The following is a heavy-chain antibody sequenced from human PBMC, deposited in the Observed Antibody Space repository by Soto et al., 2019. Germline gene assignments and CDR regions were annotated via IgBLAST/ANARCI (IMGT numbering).Heavy chain of an antibody. V-gene: IGHV3-49*03. CDR2: IRSKAYGGTT. CDR1: GFIFGDYA. D-gene: IGHD2-2*01. Sequence: PGGSLRLSCTASGFIFGDYAMSWFRQAPGKGLEWVGFIRSKAYGGTTENAASVKGRFTISRDDSKSIAYLQMNSLKTEDTAVYYCTRGSTNYYYYGMDVWGQGTTITVSS. J-gene: IGHJ6*02. CDR3: TRGSTNYYYYGMDV.